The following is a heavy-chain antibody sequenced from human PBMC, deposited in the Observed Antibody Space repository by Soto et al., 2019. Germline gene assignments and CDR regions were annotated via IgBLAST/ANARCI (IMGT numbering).Heavy chain of an antibody. J-gene: IGHJ4*02. D-gene: IGHD4-17*01. CDR2: ISGSGLST. CDR1: GFTFSSYA. Sequence: PGGSLRLSCAASGFTFSSYAMSWVRQAPGKGLVWVSGISGSGLSTNYADSVKGRFTISRDNSKNTLYLQMNSLRAEDTAVYYCAKMTTRRFDYWGQGTLVTVSS. CDR3: AKMTTRRFDY. V-gene: IGHV3-23*01.